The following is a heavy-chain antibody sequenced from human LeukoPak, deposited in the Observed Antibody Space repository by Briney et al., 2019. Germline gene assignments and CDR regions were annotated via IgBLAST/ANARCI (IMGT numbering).Heavy chain of an antibody. CDR3: TTIKVRGVLDY. CDR2: IKSKTDGGTT. V-gene: IGHV3-15*01. CDR1: GFTFSNAW. D-gene: IGHD3-10*01. Sequence: GGPLRLSCAASGFTFSNAWMSWVRQAPGKGLEWVGRIKSKTDGGTTDYAAPVKGRFTISRDDSKNTLYLQMNSLKTEDTAVYYCTTIKVRGVLDYWGQGTLVTVSS. J-gene: IGHJ4*02.